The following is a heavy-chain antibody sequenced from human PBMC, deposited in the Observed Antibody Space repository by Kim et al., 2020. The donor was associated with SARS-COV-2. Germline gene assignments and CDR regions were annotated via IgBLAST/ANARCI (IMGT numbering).Heavy chain of an antibody. J-gene: IGHJ6*02. V-gene: IGHV3-23*01. CDR1: GFTFSSYA. D-gene: IGHD6-13*01. Sequence: GGSLRLSCAASGFTFSSYAMSWVRQAPGKGLEWVSAISGSGGSTYYADSVKGRFTISRDNSKNTLYLQMNSLRAEDTAIYYCAKGIAAAGTMGRAPRYYYGMDVWGQGTTVTVSS. CDR2: ISGSGGST. CDR3: AKGIAAAGTMGRAPRYYYGMDV.